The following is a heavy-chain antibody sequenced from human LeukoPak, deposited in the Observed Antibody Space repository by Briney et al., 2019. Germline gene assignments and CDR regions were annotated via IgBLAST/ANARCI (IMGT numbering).Heavy chain of an antibody. J-gene: IGHJ3*02. CDR3: ARADYDYVWGSYRLADRVDAFDI. CDR1: GGSISSSSYY. Sequence: SETLSLTCTVSGGSISSSSYYWGWIRQPPGKGLEWIGSIYYSGNTYYNSSLKSRVTISVDTSKNQFSLKLSSVTAADTAVYYCARADYDYVWGSYRLADRVDAFDIWGQGTMVTVSS. V-gene: IGHV4-39*07. CDR2: IYYSGNT. D-gene: IGHD3-16*02.